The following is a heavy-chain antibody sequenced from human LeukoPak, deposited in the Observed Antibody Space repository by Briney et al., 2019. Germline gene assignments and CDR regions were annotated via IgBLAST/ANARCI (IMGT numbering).Heavy chain of an antibody. V-gene: IGHV3-33*01. CDR2: IWYDGSNK. CDR1: GFTFSSYG. Sequence: GGSLRLSCAASGFTFSSYGMHWVRQAPGKGLEWVAVIWYDGSNKYYADSVKGRFTISRDNSKNTLYLQMNSLRAEDTAVYYCARVPPDSGYDGGYFDYWGQGTLVTVSS. J-gene: IGHJ4*02. D-gene: IGHD5-12*01. CDR3: ARVPPDSGYDGGYFDY.